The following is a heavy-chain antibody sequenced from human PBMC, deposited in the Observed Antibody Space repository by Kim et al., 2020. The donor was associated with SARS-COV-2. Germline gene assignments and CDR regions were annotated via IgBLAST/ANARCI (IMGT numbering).Heavy chain of an antibody. V-gene: IGHV4-34*01. CDR1: GGSFSGYY. Sequence: SETLSLTCAVYGGSFSGYYWSWIRQPPGKGLEWIGEINHSGSTNYNPSLKSRVTISVDTSKNQFSLKLSSVTAADTAVYYCARVSAGIAAAGNVLRGGYYYYYGMDVWGQGTTVTVSS. CDR3: ARVSAGIAAAGNVLRGGYYYYYGMDV. D-gene: IGHD6-13*01. J-gene: IGHJ6*02. CDR2: INHSGST.